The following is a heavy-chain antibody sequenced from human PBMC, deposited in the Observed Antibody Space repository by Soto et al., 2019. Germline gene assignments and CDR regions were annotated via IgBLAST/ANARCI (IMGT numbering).Heavy chain of an antibody. CDR1: GFTFSNDD. CDR3: AKNIGGLSGDANFDY. J-gene: IGHJ4*02. D-gene: IGHD5-12*01. Sequence: EVQLLESGGDLVQPGGSLRLSCVASGFTFSNDDLSWVRQASGKGLEWVSAITAGGFNTYYADSVKGRFTISRDNSKNTLYLQMNSLRAEDTAVYYCAKNIGGLSGDANFDYWGQGTLVTVSS. V-gene: IGHV3-23*01. CDR2: ITAGGFNT.